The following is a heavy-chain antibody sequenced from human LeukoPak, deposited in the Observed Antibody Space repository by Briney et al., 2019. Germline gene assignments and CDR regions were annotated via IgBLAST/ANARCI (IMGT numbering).Heavy chain of an antibody. J-gene: IGHJ3*02. CDR3: ARSYYYDSSGYWDAFDI. Sequence: SETLSLTCTVSGGSIGSYYWSWIRQPPGKGLEWIGYIYYSGSTNYNPSLKSRVTISVDTSKNQFSLKLSSVTAADTAVYYCARSYYYDSSGYWDAFDIWGQGTMVTVSS. CDR1: GGSIGSYY. CDR2: IYYSGST. D-gene: IGHD3-22*01. V-gene: IGHV4-59*01.